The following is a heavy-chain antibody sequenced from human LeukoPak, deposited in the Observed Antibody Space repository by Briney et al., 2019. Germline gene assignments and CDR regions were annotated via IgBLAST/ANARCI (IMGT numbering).Heavy chain of an antibody. D-gene: IGHD5-18*01. CDR2: ISGSGGST. V-gene: IGHV3-23*01. CDR3: ATNRKIRLWLHSY. J-gene: IGHJ4*02. CDR1: GFTFSSYA. Sequence: GGSLRLSCAASGFTFSSYAMSWVRQAPGKGLEWVSAISGSGGSTYYADSVKGRFTISRDNSKNTLYLQMNSLRAEDTAVYYCATNRKIRLWLHSYWGQGTLVTVSS.